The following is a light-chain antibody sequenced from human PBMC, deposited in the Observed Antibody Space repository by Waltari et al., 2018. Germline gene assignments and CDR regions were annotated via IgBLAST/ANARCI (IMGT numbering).Light chain of an antibody. Sequence: QSALTQPRSVSGSPGQSVTMSCTGTSSDIGDYEYVSWYQQHPGKAPKLIIHDIYRRPSGVPDRFSAAKSGNTASLNISGLQADDVADYYCCSYTGRKTWVFGGGTKVTVL. V-gene: IGLV2-11*01. CDR3: CSYTGRKTWV. J-gene: IGLJ3*02. CDR1: SSDIGDYEY. CDR2: DIY.